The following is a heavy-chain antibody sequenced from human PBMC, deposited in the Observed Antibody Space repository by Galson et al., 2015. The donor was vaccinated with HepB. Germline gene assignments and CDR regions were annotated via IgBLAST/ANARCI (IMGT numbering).Heavy chain of an antibody. CDR3: TRLSVPGTGYYSNYYFDY. Sequence: SLRLSCAASGLTFSGSAMHWVRQASGKGLEWVGHIRSRGNSYATAYAASVKGRFTISKDDSKNTAYLQMNSLKTEDTAVYYCTRLSVPGTGYYSNYYFDYWGQGTLVTVSS. V-gene: IGHV3-73*01. J-gene: IGHJ4*02. CDR1: GLTFSGSA. CDR2: IRSRGNSYAT. D-gene: IGHD3/OR15-3a*01.